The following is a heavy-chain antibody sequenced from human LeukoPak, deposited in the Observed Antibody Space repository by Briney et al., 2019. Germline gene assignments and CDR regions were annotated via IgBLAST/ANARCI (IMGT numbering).Heavy chain of an antibody. CDR2: IYTSGST. CDR1: GGSISSGSYY. J-gene: IGHJ4*02. V-gene: IGHV4-61*02. D-gene: IGHD6-13*01. Sequence: SQTLSLTCTVSGGSISSGSYYWSWIRQPAGKGLEWIGRIYTSGSTNYNPSLKSRVTISVDTSKTQFSLKLSSVTAADTAVYYCAREVAAAGIDYWGQGTLVTVSS. CDR3: AREVAAAGIDY.